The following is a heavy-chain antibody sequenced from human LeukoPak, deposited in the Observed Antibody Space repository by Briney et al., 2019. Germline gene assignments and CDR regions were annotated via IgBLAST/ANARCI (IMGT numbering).Heavy chain of an antibody. CDR3: ARGYDFWSGPVDY. J-gene: IGHJ4*02. D-gene: IGHD3-3*01. V-gene: IGHV1-69*05. CDR1: GGTFSSYA. CDR2: IIPIFGTA. Sequence: SVKVSCKASGGTFSSYAISWVRQAPGQGLEWMGGIIPIFGTANYAQKFQGRVTITTDTSTSTAYMELRSLRSDDTAVYYCARGYDFWSGPVDYWGQGTLVTVSS.